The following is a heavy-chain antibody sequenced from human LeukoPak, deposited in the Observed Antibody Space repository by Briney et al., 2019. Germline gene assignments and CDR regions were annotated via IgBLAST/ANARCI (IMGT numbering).Heavy chain of an antibody. D-gene: IGHD3-9*01. V-gene: IGHV3-30*03. CDR2: ISYDGSNK. Sequence: PGGSLRLSCAASGFTFSSYGMHWVRQAPGKGLEWVAVISYDGSNKYYADSVKLRFTISRDISKNTLYLQMNSLRAEDTAVYYCARGYYDILTGYYEGYFDNWGQGTLVTVSS. J-gene: IGHJ4*02. CDR3: ARGYYDILTGYYEGYFDN. CDR1: GFTFSSYG.